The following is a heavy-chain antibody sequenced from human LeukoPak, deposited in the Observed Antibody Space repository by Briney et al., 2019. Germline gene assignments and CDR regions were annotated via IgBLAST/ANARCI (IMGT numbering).Heavy chain of an antibody. CDR2: ISAYNGNT. CDR3: ARGGDYYYDSSGDAFDI. V-gene: IGHV1-18*01. Sequence: ASVKVSCKASGYTFTSYGISWVRQAPGQGLEWMGWISAYNGNTNYAQKLQGRVTMTTDTSTSTAYMELRSLRSDDTAVYYCARGGDYYYDSSGDAFDIWGQGTMVTVSS. J-gene: IGHJ3*02. D-gene: IGHD3-22*01. CDR1: GYTFTSYG.